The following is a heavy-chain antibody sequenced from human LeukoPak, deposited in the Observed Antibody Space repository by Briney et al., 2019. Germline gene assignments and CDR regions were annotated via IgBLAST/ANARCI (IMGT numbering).Heavy chain of an antibody. CDR2: IHHSGST. V-gene: IGHV4-38-2*01. CDR1: GYSISSGYY. J-gene: IGHJ5*02. Sequence: PSETLSLTCAVSGYSISSGYYWGWSRQPPGRGAEGSGNIHHSGSTYYNPSLKRRVTISVDTSKNKFSLKVNSVTAADRAVYYCVRWASPPSWFDPCGQGTLVTVSS. CDR3: VRWASPPSWFDP.